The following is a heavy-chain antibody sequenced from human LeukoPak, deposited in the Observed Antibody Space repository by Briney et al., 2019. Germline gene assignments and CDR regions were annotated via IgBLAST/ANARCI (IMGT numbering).Heavy chain of an antibody. D-gene: IGHD3-10*01. CDR1: GGTFSSYA. CDR3: AVDYYGSGRINYYYGMDV. CDR2: IIPIFGTA. J-gene: IGHJ6*02. Sequence: SVKVSCKASGGTFSSYAISWVRQAPGQGLEWMGGIIPIFGTANYAQKFQGRVTITADESTSTAYMELSSLRSEDTAVYYCAVDYYGSGRINYYYGMDVWGQGTTVTVSS. V-gene: IGHV1-69*13.